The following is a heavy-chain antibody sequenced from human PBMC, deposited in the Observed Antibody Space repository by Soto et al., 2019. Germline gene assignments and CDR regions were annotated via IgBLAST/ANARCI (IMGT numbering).Heavy chain of an antibody. J-gene: IGHJ4*02. CDR2: IYYSGST. CDR3: ATYDSSGKFDF. D-gene: IGHD3-22*01. V-gene: IGHV4-30-4*02. CDR1: GGSISSGEYY. Sequence: SETLSLTCTVSGGSISSGEYYWSWIRQPPGKGLEWIGYIYYSGSTYYNPSLKSRVTISVDTSKNQFSLKLTSVTAADTAVYYCATYDSSGKFDFWGQGTLVTV.